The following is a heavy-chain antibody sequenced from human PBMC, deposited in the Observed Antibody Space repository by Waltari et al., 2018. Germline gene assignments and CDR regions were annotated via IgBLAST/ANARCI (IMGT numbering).Heavy chain of an antibody. CDR2: ISDKSSSI. Sequence: VQLVVSGGSYVQHGDSLRVSCETSGILFSWYSVNWVRQDPGKGTEWIAYISDKSSSISYALSVEGRFSISRDKAGKSLFLQMNSLRDEDTAVYYCARDDDWAFDHWGPGALVTVSS. J-gene: IGHJ4*02. CDR3: ARDDDWAFDH. D-gene: IGHD3-16*01. V-gene: IGHV3-48*02. CDR1: GILFSWYS.